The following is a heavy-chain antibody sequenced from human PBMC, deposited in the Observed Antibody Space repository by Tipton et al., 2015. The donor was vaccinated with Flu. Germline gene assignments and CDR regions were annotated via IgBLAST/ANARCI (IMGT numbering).Heavy chain of an antibody. V-gene: IGHV3-15*01. D-gene: IGHD1-26*01. CDR1: GFPFTDAW. CDR3: TKGHQGGLSQIDY. CDR2: IKRISDGGTT. J-gene: IGHJ4*02. Sequence: VQLVQSGGGLVKPGGSLRLSCVLSGFPFTDAWMTWVRQAPGKGLEWLGRIKRISDGGTTEYAAPVKGRFSISKEYSTSTLFLQLNSLRIEDTAVYYCTKGHQGGLSQIDYWGQGSLVTVSS.